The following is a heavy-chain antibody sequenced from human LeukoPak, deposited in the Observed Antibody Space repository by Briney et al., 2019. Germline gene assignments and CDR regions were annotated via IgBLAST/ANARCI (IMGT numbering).Heavy chain of an antibody. V-gene: IGHV3-48*04. J-gene: IGHJ4*02. D-gene: IGHD3-10*01. CDR1: GFTFSSYA. Sequence: GGSLRLSCAASGFTFSSYAMSWVRQAPGKGLEWVAYISNSDGTTYYADFVRGRFTISRDNAKKSLYLQMNSLRVEDTAVYYCARGGSYSCLDYWGQGTLVTVSS. CDR2: ISNSDGTT. CDR3: ARGGSYSCLDY.